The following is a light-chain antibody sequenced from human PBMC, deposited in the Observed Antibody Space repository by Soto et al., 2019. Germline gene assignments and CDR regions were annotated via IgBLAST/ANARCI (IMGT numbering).Light chain of an antibody. CDR2: EVS. Sequence: QSVLTQPASVSGSPGQSITISCTGTSSDIGNYDFVSWYQQVPGTAPKAMIYEVSSRPSGVSNRFSGSKSGNTASLTISGLQAEDEAYYYCCSFEDSLTWVFGGGTKLTVL. V-gene: IGLV2-23*02. J-gene: IGLJ3*02. CDR3: CSFEDSLTWV. CDR1: SSDIGNYDF.